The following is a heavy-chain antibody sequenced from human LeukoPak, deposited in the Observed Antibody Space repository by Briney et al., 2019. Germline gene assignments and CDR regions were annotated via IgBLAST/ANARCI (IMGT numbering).Heavy chain of an antibody. V-gene: IGHV1-46*01. CDR1: GYTFTSYY. CDR3: ARVKQQLDHYYYYGMDV. J-gene: IGHJ6*02. Sequence: GASVKVSCKASGYTFTSYYMHWVRQAPGQGLEWMGIINPSGGSTSYAQKFQGRVTMTRDTSTSTVYMELSSLRSEDTAAYYCARVKQQLDHYYYYGMDVWGQGTTVTVSS. D-gene: IGHD6-13*01. CDR2: INPSGGST.